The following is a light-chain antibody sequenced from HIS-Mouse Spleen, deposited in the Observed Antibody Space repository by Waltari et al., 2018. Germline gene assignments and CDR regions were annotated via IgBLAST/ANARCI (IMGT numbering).Light chain of an antibody. J-gene: IGKJ1*01. V-gene: IGKV3-11*01. Sequence: EIVLTQSPATLSLSPGERATLSCRASQSVSSYLAGYQQKPGQAPRLLIYDASNRATGIPARFSGSGSGTDFTLTISSLEPEDFAVYYCQQRSNWWTFGQGTKVEIK. CDR1: QSVSSY. CDR2: DAS. CDR3: QQRSNWWT.